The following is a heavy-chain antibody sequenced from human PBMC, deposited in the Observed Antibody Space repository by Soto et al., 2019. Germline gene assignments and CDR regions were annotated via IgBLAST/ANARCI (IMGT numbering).Heavy chain of an antibody. V-gene: IGHV3-23*01. J-gene: IGHJ4*02. CDR1: GFTFSSYA. CDR3: TKDGLGFGELPYSDY. Sequence: EVQLLESGGGLVQPGGSLRLSCAASGFTFSSYAMSWVRQAPGKGLEWVSAISGSGGSTYYADSVKGRFTISRDNSKNTLYLQMNSLRAEDTAVYYCTKDGLGFGELPYSDYWGQGTLVTVSS. D-gene: IGHD3-10*01. CDR2: ISGSGGST.